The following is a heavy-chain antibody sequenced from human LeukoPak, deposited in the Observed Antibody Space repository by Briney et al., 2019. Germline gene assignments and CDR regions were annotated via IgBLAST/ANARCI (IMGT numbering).Heavy chain of an antibody. D-gene: IGHD2-15*01. CDR3: AREEEPVVVVVTRGFDP. CDR2: ISSSSDTI. J-gene: IGHJ5*02. Sequence: PGGSLRLSCAASGFTFSNYSMNWVRQAPGKGLEWVSYISSSSDTIYYAGSVKGRFTISRDNAKNSLFLQMNSLRDEHTVEYYSAREEEPVVVVVTRGFDPWGQGTLVTVSS. V-gene: IGHV3-48*02. CDR1: GFTFSNYS.